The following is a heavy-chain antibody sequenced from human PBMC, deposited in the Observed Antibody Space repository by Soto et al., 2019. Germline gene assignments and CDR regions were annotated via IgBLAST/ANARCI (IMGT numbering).Heavy chain of an antibody. CDR2: LSGSNNNI. J-gene: IGHJ4*02. Sequence: GGSLRLSCAVSGFNLRNYDMNWVRQVPGQGMEWISKLSGSNNNIYYADSVQGRFTISRDNANNVLFLQMNSLRAEDTATYHCATEELCGADCYFFKHWGQGTLVTVSS. CDR3: ATEELCGADCYFFKH. CDR1: GFNLRNYD. D-gene: IGHD2-21*02. V-gene: IGHV3-48*03.